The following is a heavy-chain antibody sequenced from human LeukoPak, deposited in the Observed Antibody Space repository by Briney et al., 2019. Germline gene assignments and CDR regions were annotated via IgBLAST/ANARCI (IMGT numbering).Heavy chain of an antibody. Sequence: SGPALVKPTQTLTLTCTFSGFSLSTTGMRVSWIRQPPGKALEWLARIDWDDDKFYSISLRTRLTISKDTSDNQVVLTMTNMDPMDTATYYCARTYCSAGSCYFLFDYWGQGTLVTVSS. CDR3: ARTYCSAGSCYFLFDY. D-gene: IGHD2-15*01. J-gene: IGHJ4*02. CDR1: GFSLSTTGMR. CDR2: IDWDDDK. V-gene: IGHV2-70*04.